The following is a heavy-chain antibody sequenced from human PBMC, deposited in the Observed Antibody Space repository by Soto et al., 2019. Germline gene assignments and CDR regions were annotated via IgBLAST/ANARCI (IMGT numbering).Heavy chain of an antibody. CDR1: GFTFSSYS. CDR3: ARDRRGWYPAFDI. Sequence: EVQLVESGGGLVQPGGSLRLSCAASGFTFSSYSMNWVRQAPGKGLEWVSYISSSSSTIYYADSVKGRFTISRDNAKNSLYLQMNSLRAEDTAVYYCARDRRGWYPAFDIWGQGTMVTVSS. CDR2: ISSSSSTI. V-gene: IGHV3-48*01. D-gene: IGHD6-19*01. J-gene: IGHJ3*02.